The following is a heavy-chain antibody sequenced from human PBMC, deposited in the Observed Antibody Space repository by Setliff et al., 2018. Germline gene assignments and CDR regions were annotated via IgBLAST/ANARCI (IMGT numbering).Heavy chain of an antibody. CDR1: GGSIGSYY. Sequence: KPSETLSLTCTVSGGSIGSYYWTWIRQPAGRGLEWIGRIYTTGSTNFNPSLNSRVTMSLDKSKNQFSLKLSSVTAADSAVYFCAIVRIVPYCMDVWGKGTTVTVSS. V-gene: IGHV4-4*07. CDR2: IYTTGST. CDR3: AIVRIVPYCMDV. D-gene: IGHD2-15*01. J-gene: IGHJ6*03.